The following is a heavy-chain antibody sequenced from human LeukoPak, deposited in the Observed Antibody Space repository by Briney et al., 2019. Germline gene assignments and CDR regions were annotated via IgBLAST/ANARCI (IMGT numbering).Heavy chain of an antibody. CDR3: ARVSSSWPHYYFDY. V-gene: IGHV4-39*07. CDR2: IHFSGST. CDR1: GGSISGSSYY. D-gene: IGHD6-13*01. Sequence: TPSETLSLTCTVSGGSISGSSYYWAWIRQPPGKGLEWIGNIHFSGSTYYNPSLQSRVTMPVDTSKNQFSLKLNSVTAADTAVYYCARVSSSWPHYYFDYWGQGTRVTASS. J-gene: IGHJ4*02.